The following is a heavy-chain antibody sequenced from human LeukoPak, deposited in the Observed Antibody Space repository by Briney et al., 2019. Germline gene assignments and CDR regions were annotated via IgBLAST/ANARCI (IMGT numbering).Heavy chain of an antibody. CDR2: MYYSGST. CDR3: ARCPPAIAVAGHNDY. J-gene: IGHJ4*02. V-gene: IGHV4-61*01. CDR1: GPSVSSGSYY. Sequence: SSDTLSLICTVSGPSVSSGSYYWPWLRQPPGKGLEWIGYMYYSGSTHYNPSLKSRVTISVDTSKDQVSLELSSVTAADTAVYYCARCPPAIAVAGHNDYWGQGTLVSVSS. D-gene: IGHD6-19*01.